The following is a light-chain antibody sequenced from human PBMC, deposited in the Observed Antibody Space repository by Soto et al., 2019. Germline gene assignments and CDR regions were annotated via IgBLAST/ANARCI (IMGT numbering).Light chain of an antibody. CDR2: LGS. CDR3: MHALQIPLT. J-gene: IGKJ4*01. V-gene: IGKV2-28*01. Sequence: DIVMTQSPLSLSVTPGEPASLSCRSNQSLQHANKYDFLDWFVQKPGQPPRLLIYLGSSRASGVPDRISGSGSGTDFTLEISIVQADDVAVYYCMHALQIPLTFGGGTKVEIK. CDR1: QSLQHANKYDF.